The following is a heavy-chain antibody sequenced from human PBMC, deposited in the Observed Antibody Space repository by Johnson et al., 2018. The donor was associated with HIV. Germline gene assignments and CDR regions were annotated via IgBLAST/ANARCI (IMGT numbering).Heavy chain of an antibody. CDR2: IFTVGDV. Sequence: VQLVESRGGLIQPGGSLRLSCAASGFTVSSNYMSWVRQAPGKGLEWVSVIFTVGDVYYADSVKGRFTISRDNSTNTLYLQMNSLRAEDTAVYYCAREGGALDAFDIWGQGTMVTVSS. J-gene: IGHJ3*02. V-gene: IGHV3-66*03. D-gene: IGHD1-26*01. CDR3: AREGGALDAFDI. CDR1: GFTVSSNY.